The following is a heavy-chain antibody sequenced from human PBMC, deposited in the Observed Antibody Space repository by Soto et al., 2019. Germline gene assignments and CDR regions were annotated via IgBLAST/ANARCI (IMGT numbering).Heavy chain of an antibody. CDR1: GFTLSSYW. D-gene: IGHD6-13*01. V-gene: IGHV3-7*03. Sequence: GGSLRLSCAASGFTLSSYWMSWVRQAPGKGLEWVANIKQDGSEKYYVDSVKGRFTISRDNAKNSLYLQMNSLRAEDTAVYYCARDGRYSSLDYWAQGTLVTVSS. CDR3: ARDGRYSSLDY. CDR2: IKQDGSEK. J-gene: IGHJ4*02.